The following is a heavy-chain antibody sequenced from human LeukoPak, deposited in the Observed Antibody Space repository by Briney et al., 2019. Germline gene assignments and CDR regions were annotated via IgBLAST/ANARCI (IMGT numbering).Heavy chain of an antibody. D-gene: IGHD4-17*01. CDR1: GGSISSSSYY. J-gene: IGHJ4*01. CDR2: MYYSGST. CDR3: ARHERDYGDFDY. Sequence: PSETLSLTCTVSGGSISSSSYYWGWLRQPPGKGLVWIGSMYYSGSTYYNLSLKSRVTISVDTSKNQFSLRLSSVTAADTAVYYCARHERDYGDFDYWGHGTLVTVSS. V-gene: IGHV4-39*01.